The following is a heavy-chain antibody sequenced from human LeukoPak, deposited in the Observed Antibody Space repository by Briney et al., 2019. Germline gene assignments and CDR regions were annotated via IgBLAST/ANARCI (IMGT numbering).Heavy chain of an antibody. Sequence: ASVKVSCKASGYTFTGYYMHWVRQAPGQGLEWMGWINPNSGGTNYAQKFQGRVSMTRDTSISTAYMELSRLRSDDTAVYYCARGPYRQLVHCISWGQGALVTVSS. D-gene: IGHD6-6*01. CDR3: ARGPYRQLVHCIS. J-gene: IGHJ5*02. CDR1: GYTFTGYY. V-gene: IGHV1-2*02. CDR2: INPNSGGT.